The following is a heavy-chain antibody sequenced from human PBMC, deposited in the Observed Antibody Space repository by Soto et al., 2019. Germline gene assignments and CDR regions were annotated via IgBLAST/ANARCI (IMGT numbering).Heavy chain of an antibody. CDR2: INAGNGNT. J-gene: IGHJ4*02. Sequence: GASVTVSCKASGYTFTSYAMHWVRQAHGQRLEWMGWINAGNGNTKYSQKFQGRVTITRDTSASTAYMELSSLRSEDTAVYYCSRSGYSDSWNGKDLDYWGQGTLVTVSS. CDR3: SRSGYSDSWNGKDLDY. D-gene: IGHD6-13*01. V-gene: IGHV1-3*01. CDR1: GYTFTSYA.